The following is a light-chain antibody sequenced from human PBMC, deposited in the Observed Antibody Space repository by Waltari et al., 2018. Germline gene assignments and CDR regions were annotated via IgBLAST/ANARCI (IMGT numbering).Light chain of an antibody. Sequence: DIQMTQSPSSLSASVGDRVAIPCRASQSISTYLNWYQQRPGKAPKLLIYSASSLQSGVPSRFSGSGSGTDFTLTITSLRPEDFATYFCEQSSSTPGTFGQGTTVEIK. CDR1: QSISTY. J-gene: IGKJ1*01. CDR3: EQSSSTPGT. CDR2: SAS. V-gene: IGKV1-39*01.